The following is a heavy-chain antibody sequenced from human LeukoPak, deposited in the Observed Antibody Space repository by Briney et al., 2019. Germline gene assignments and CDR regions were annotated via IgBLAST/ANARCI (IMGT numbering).Heavy chain of an antibody. CDR3: ARVLDSSSWYSDY. CDR1: GGTFSSYA. Sequence: VXCKASGGTFSSYAISWVRQAPGQGLEWMGGIIPIFGTANYAQKFQGRVTITADESTSTAYMELSSLRSEDTAVYYCARVLDSSSWYSDYWGQGTLVTVSS. D-gene: IGHD6-13*01. CDR2: IIPIFGTA. J-gene: IGHJ4*02. V-gene: IGHV1-69*01.